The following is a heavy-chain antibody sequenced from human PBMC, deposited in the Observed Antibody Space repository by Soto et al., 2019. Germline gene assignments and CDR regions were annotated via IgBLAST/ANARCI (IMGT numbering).Heavy chain of an antibody. CDR1: GFTFSDYG. J-gene: IGHJ6*02. CDR2: ISNNGNEK. Sequence: QVQLVESGGGVVQPGRSLRLSCAASGFTFSDYGMHWVRQAPGRGLEWVAVISNNGNEKQYGDSVTGRFIISRDNSKDTLYLEMNTLTYDDTGVYFCAKVRVPTTYYHYYGLDVWGQGTTVAVSS. D-gene: IGHD3-3*02. CDR3: AKVRVPTTYYHYYGLDV. V-gene: IGHV3-30*18.